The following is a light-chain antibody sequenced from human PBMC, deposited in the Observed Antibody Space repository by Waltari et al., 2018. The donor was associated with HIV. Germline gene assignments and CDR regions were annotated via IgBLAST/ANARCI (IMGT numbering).Light chain of an antibody. CDR2: KAS. J-gene: IGKJ2*01. CDR3: QQYDSYHYT. CDR1: QTISTW. Sequence: DIQMTQSPSTLSASVGDRVTITCRASQTISTWLAWYQQKPGKAPKLLIYKASSLESGVPSRFSGSGSGTEFTLTISSLQPDDFATYFCQQYDSYHYTFGQGTKLQIK. V-gene: IGKV1-5*03.